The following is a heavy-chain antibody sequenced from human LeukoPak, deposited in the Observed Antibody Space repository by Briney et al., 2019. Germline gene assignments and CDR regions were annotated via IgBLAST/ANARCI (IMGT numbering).Heavy chain of an antibody. CDR2: ISSSGTYI. CDR3: ATDRVEGDDFVTGSYPH. Sequence: GGSLRLSCAASGFTFSRYSMNWVRQAPGKGLEWVSSISSSGTYIYQPDSMKGRFTISRDNAKNSLYLQVDSLRAEDTAVYYCATDRVEGDDFVTGSYPHWGQGTLVIVSA. CDR1: GFTFSRYS. V-gene: IGHV3-21*01. D-gene: IGHD3-3*01. J-gene: IGHJ4*02.